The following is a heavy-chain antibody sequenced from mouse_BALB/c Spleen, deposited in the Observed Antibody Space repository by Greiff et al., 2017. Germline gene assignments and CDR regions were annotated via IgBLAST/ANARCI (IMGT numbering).Heavy chain of an antibody. D-gene: IGHD1-1*01. CDR2: ISSGSSTI. J-gene: IGHJ1*01. Sequence: DVHLVESGGGLVQPGGSRKLSCAASGFTFSSFGMHWVRQAPEKGLEWVAYISSGSSTIYYADTVKGRFTISRDNPKNTLFLQMTSLRSEDTAMYYCASSSHWYFDVWGAGTTVTVAS. CDR1: GFTFSSFG. CDR3: ASSSHWYFDV. V-gene: IGHV5-17*02.